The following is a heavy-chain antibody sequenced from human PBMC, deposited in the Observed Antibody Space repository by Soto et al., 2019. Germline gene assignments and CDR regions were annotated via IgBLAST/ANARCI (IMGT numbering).Heavy chain of an antibody. CDR1: GFTFSSYA. Sequence: GGSLRLSCAASGFTFSSYAMHWVRQAPGKGLEWVAVISYDGSNKYYADSVKGRFTISRDNSKNALYLQMNSLRAEDTAVYYCARESPARDGYNNYYYYGMDVWGQGTTVTVSS. CDR3: ARESPARDGYNNYYYYGMDV. J-gene: IGHJ6*02. CDR2: ISYDGSNK. V-gene: IGHV3-30-3*01. D-gene: IGHD5-12*01.